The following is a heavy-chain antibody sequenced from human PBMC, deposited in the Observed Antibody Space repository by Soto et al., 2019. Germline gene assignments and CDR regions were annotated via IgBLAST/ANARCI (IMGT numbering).Heavy chain of an antibody. J-gene: IGHJ4*02. V-gene: IGHV4-59*01. D-gene: IGHD3-9*01. CDR1: GGSISVYC. CDR2: VYDNGRP. Sequence: SETLSLTCTISGGSISVYCLSWIRQSTRQGLEWIVYVYDNGRPYYSPSLKSRVTISADTSKNQISLKLTSATAADTAVYYCARGVGSSPPRYWGRGTLVTVSS. CDR3: ARGVGSSPPRY.